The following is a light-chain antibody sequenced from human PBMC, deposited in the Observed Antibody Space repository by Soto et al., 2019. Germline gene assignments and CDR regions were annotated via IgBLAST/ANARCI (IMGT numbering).Light chain of an antibody. CDR3: CSYAGSYSYV. CDR2: DVT. V-gene: IGLV2-11*01. Sequence: QSVLTQPRSVSGSPGQSVTISCTGSSSGVGGYNYVSWYQQHPGKAPKLIIYDVTKRPSGVPDRFSGSKSGNTASLTISGLQAEDEADYYCCSYAGSYSYVFETGTKVTVL. J-gene: IGLJ1*01. CDR1: SSGVGGYNY.